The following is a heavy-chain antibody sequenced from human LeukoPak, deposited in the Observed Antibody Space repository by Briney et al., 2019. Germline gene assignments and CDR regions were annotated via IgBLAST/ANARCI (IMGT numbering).Heavy chain of an antibody. Sequence: GGSLRLSCAASGSSFSSYWMNWVRQAPGKGLEWVANIKQDGSEKYYVDSVKGRFTISRDNAKNSLYLQMNSLRAEDTAVYYCARAYDFWSGYSDYWGQGTLVTVSS. J-gene: IGHJ4*02. CDR1: GSSFSSYW. CDR3: ARAYDFWSGYSDY. CDR2: IKQDGSEK. D-gene: IGHD3-3*01. V-gene: IGHV3-7*01.